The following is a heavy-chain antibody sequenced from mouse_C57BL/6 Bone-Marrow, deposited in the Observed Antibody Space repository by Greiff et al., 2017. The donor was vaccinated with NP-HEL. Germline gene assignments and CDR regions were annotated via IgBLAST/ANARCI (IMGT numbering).Heavy chain of an antibody. D-gene: IGHD3-2*02. CDR1: GYTFTSYG. CDR2: IYPRSGNT. V-gene: IGHV1-81*01. J-gene: IGHJ2*01. CDR3: ARQLRLPPDY. Sequence: VQGVESGAELARPGASVKLSCKASGYTFTSYGISWVKQRTGQGLEWIGEIYPRSGNTYYNEKFKGKATLTADKSSSTAYMELRSLTSEDSAVYFCARQLRLPPDYWGQGTTLTVSS.